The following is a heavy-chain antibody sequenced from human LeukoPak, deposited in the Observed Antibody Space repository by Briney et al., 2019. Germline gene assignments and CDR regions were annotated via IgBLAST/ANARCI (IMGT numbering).Heavy chain of an antibody. D-gene: IGHD4-17*01. Sequence: SETLSLTCTVSGDSITNNNFYWGWIRQSPGKGLEWIGSTYYTGDTYYNPSLESRVTISVDTSRNRLSLKLSSVTAADAAVYYCARLGFYGDYRRYYFDYWGQGTLVTVSS. J-gene: IGHJ4*02. V-gene: IGHV4-39*01. CDR3: ARLGFYGDYRRYYFDY. CDR1: GDSITNNNFY. CDR2: TYYTGDT.